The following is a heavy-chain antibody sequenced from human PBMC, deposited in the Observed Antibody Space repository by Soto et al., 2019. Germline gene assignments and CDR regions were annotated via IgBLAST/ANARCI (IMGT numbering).Heavy chain of an antibody. D-gene: IGHD2-2*02. V-gene: IGHV1-2*02. CDR1: GYTFSGYY. CDR3: ARHKSNRLGGLYMDG. Sequence: GXPVKVSSTAAGYTFSGYYMHWVRQSPGQGLEWMGWINPNSGGTNYAQKFQCRVTMARDTSISTAYMELSRLRSDDTAVYYCARHKSNRLGGLYMDGCAQRTRVTVSS. CDR2: INPNSGGT. J-gene: IGHJ6*02.